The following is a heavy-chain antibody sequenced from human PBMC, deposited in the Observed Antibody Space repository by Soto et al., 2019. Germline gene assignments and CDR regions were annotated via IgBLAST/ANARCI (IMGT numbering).Heavy chain of an antibody. CDR1: GGSISSSGYY. CDR3: ARVYCRSSSCYDVFDY. D-gene: IGHD2-2*01. Sequence: SETLSLTCTVSGGSISSSGYYWGWIRQPPGKGLEWIGSIYYSGSTYYNPSLKSRVTISVDTSKDQFSLKLRSVTAADTAVYYCARVYCRSSSCYDVFDYWGQGTPVTVSS. V-gene: IGHV4-39*01. CDR2: IYYSGST. J-gene: IGHJ4*02.